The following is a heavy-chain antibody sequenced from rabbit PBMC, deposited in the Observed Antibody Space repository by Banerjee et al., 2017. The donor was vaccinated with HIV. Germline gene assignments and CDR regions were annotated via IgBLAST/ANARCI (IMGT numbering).Heavy chain of an antibody. CDR2: IYTGITGST. J-gene: IGHJ4*01. V-gene: IGHV1S45*01. CDR1: GLDFISSFW. CDR3: ARYVSSGYYGL. D-gene: IGHD1-1*01. Sequence: QLVEYGGDLVQPEGSLTLTCKASGLDFISSFWICWVRQAPGKGLEWIGDIYTGITGSTYYASWAKGRFTISKTSSTTVTLQMTSLTAADTATYFCARYVSSGYYGLWGPGTLVT.